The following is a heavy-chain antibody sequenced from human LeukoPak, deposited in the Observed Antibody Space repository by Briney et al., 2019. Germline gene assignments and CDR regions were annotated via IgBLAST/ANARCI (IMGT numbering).Heavy chain of an antibody. V-gene: IGHV3-23*01. J-gene: IGHJ4*02. CDR1: GFTFSSYA. D-gene: IGHD3-16*01. CDR2: ISGSGGST. Sequence: GGSLRLSCAASGFTFSSYAMSWVRQAPGKGLEWVSAISGSGGSTYYADSVKGRFTISRDNSKNTLYLQMNSPRAEDTAVYYCAKEAGSGGVADTWPIDYWGQGTLVTVSS. CDR3: AKEAGSGGVADTWPIDY.